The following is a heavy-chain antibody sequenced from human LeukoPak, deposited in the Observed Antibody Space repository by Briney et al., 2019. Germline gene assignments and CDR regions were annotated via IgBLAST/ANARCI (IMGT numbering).Heavy chain of an antibody. J-gene: IGHJ3*02. Sequence: GGSLRLSCTASGFTFSDYGVNWFRQAPGKGLEWVAFIRSKPYGGTTEYAASVKGRFSISRDDSTSIVYLQMNSLKTEDTALYYCSRTRISGIDGFDIWGQGTTVTVSS. V-gene: IGHV3-49*03. CDR1: GFTFSDYG. D-gene: IGHD2-15*01. CDR3: SRTRISGIDGFDI. CDR2: IRSKPYGGTT.